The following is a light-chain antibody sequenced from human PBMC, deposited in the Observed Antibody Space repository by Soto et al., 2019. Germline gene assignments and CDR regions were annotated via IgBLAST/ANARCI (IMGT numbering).Light chain of an antibody. CDR3: MQSTQLPPT. J-gene: IGKJ5*01. Sequence: DVVMTQTPLSLSVAPGQPASMCCNSSHSLLHITGETFLFWYLQKPGQSPQLLIYEVSTRVSGVPDRFSGSGSGTDFTLEISRVETDDVGIYYCMQSTQLPPTFGQGTRLEIK. CDR1: HSLLHITGETF. V-gene: IGKV2D-29*02. CDR2: EVS.